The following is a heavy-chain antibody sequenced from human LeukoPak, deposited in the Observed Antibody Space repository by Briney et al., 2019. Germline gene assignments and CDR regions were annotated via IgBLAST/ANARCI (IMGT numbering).Heavy chain of an antibody. CDR3: ARLRSRLSNIDY. CDR2: INHSGST. J-gene: IGHJ4*02. D-gene: IGHD6-6*01. CDR1: GGSFSGYY. V-gene: IGHV4-34*01. Sequence: PSETLSLTCAVYGGSFSGYYWSWIRQPPGKGLEWIGEINHSGSTNYNPSLKSRVTISVDTSKNQFSLKLSSVTAADTAVYYCARLRSRLSNIDYWGQGTLVTVSS.